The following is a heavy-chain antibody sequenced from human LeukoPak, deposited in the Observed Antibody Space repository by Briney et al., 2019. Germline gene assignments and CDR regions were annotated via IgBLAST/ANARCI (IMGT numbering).Heavy chain of an antibody. D-gene: IGHD3-10*01. J-gene: IGHJ4*02. CDR1: GFTFSSYS. CDR3: AINFRGVIIPFDY. CDR2: ISSSSSYI. V-gene: IGHV3-21*01. Sequence: GGSLRLSCAASGFTFSSYSMNWVRQAPGKGLEWVSSISSSSSYIYYADSVKGRFTISRDNAKNSLYLQMNSLRAEDTAVYYCAINFRGVIIPFDYWGQGTLVTVSS.